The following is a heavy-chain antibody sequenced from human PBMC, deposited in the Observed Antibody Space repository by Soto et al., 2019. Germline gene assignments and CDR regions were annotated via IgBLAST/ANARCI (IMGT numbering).Heavy chain of an antibody. J-gene: IGHJ6*02. V-gene: IGHV3-30*18. CDR2: ISYDGSNK. Sequence: SGGSLRLSCAASGFTFSSYGMHWVRQAPGKGLEWVAVISYDGSNKYYADSVKGRFTISRDNSKNTLYLQMNSLRAEDTAVYYCAKDPSGDYYYYGMDVWGQGTTVTVSS. CDR3: AKDPSGDYYYYGMDV. D-gene: IGHD7-27*01. CDR1: GFTFSSYG.